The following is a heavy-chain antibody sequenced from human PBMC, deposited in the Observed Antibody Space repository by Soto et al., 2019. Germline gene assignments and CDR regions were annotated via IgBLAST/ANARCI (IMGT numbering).Heavy chain of an antibody. D-gene: IGHD4-4*01. Sequence: ASVKVSCKSSGYIFSDYGITWVRQAPGQGLEWMGWISAYNGNTDYAQKFQDRLTLATDTSTSTAYMELRSLRSDDTALYYCARPVTSPDHLDIWGQGTMITVSS. CDR1: GYIFSDYG. J-gene: IGHJ3*02. CDR2: ISAYNGNT. V-gene: IGHV1-18*01. CDR3: ARPVTSPDHLDI.